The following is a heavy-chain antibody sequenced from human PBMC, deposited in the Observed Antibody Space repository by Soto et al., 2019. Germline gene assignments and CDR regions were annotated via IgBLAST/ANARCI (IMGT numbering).Heavy chain of an antibody. Sequence: QVQLVQSGAEVKKPGSSVKVSCKASGDMFSTYTITWMRQAPGRGLEWVGGIIPRSAKSNYAQKFEGRVTITADEATSTDYMELSSLRSEDTAVYYCAREGLVLVPTTVNSDYCYYAMDVWGQGTTVTVSS. J-gene: IGHJ6*02. CDR3: AREGLVLVPTTVNSDYCYYAMDV. CDR1: GDMFSTYT. V-gene: IGHV1-69*12. D-gene: IGHD2-2*01. CDR2: IIPRSAKS.